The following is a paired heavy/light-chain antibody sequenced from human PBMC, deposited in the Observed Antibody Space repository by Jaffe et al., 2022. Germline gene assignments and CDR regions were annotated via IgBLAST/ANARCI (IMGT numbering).Light chain of an antibody. CDR1: ALPKQF. CDR3: QSADINGTYVV. Sequence: YELTQPPSMSVSPGQTARITCSGHALPKQFAYWYQQKAGQTPVVVIFKDTERPSGIPERFSGSSSGTTGTLTISGVQAEDEADYYCQSADINGTYVVFGGGTKLTVL. J-gene: IGLJ2*01. CDR2: KDT. V-gene: IGLV3-25*03.
Heavy chain of an antibody. J-gene: IGHJ5*02. CDR3: ARGNCDGTNCSGLMGWFDP. CDR1: GYTLTTYS. Sequence: QVQLMQSGTEVKKPGASVKVSCKASGYTLTTYSINWVRQAPGQGLEWMGWINTYNAKAKYAHNFQGRVTMTTDTSTSTVYLELRSLKFDDTAIYYCARGNCDGTNCSGLMGWFDPWGQGTLVTVSS. CDR2: INTYNAKA. V-gene: IGHV1-18*01. D-gene: IGHD2-21*01.